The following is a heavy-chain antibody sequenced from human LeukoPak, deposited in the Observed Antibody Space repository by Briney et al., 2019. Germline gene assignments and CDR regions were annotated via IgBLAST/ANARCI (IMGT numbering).Heavy chain of an antibody. CDR2: INPSGGST. J-gene: IGHJ6*04. V-gene: IGHV1-46*01. CDR3: ARRAAAKYGMDV. D-gene: IGHD6-13*01. Sequence: ASVKVSCKASGYTFTSYYMHWVRQAPGQGLEWMGIINPSGGSTSYAQKFQGRVTMTRDTSTGTVYMELSSLRSEDTAVYYCARRAAAKYGMDVWGKGTTVTVSS. CDR1: GYTFTSYY.